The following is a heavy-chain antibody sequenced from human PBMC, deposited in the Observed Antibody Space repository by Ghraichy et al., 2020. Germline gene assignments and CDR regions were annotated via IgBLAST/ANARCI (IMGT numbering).Heavy chain of an antibody. CDR1: GFSLSTSGVG. D-gene: IGHD3-9*01. CDR3: AHMTPHQLRYFDWLRPYYFDY. V-gene: IGHV2-5*02. Sequence: SGPTLVKPTQTLTLTCTFSGFSLSTSGVGVGWIRQPPGKALEWLALIYWDDDKRYSPSLKSRLTITKDTSKNQVVLTMTNMDPVDTATYYCAHMTPHQLRYFDWLRPYYFDYWGQGTLFTVSS. J-gene: IGHJ4*02. CDR2: IYWDDDK.